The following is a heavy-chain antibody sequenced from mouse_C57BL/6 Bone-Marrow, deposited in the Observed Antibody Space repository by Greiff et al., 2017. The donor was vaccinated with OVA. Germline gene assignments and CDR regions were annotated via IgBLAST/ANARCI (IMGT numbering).Heavy chain of an antibody. V-gene: IGHV1-82*01. CDR3: ARPRRGGLAY. J-gene: IGHJ3*01. CDR1: GYAFSSSW. CDR2: IYPGDGDT. Sequence: QVTLKVSGPELVKPGASVKISCKASGYAFSSSWMNWVKQRPGKGLEWIGRIYPGDGDTNYNGKFKGKATLTADKSSSTAYMQLSSLTSEDSAVYFCARPRRGGLAYWGQGTLVTVSA.